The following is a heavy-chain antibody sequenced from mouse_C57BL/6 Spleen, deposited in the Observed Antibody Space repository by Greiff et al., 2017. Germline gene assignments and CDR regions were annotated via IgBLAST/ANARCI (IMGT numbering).Heavy chain of an antibody. CDR2: IYPRDGST. CDR3: PSRVYCNSFDY. D-gene: IGHD2-3*01. J-gene: IGHJ2*01. CDR1: GYTFNDHT. Sequence: VQLQQSDAELVKPGASVKISCKVSGYTFNDHTIHWMKQRPEKGLEWIGYIYPRDGSTKYNEKFKGKATLTADKSSSTAYMQLNSLTSYESAVYCCPSRVYCNSFDYWCQGTTLTVSS. V-gene: IGHV1-78*01.